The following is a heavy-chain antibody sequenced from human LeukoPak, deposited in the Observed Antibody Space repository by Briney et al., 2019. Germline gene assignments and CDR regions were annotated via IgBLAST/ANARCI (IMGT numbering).Heavy chain of an antibody. CDR1: GGSFSGYY. V-gene: IGHV4-34*01. CDR2: INHSGST. CDR3: ARGPMQTPYNWNPSRGYYFDY. D-gene: IGHD1-20*01. J-gene: IGHJ4*02. Sequence: SETLSLTCAVYGGSFSGYYWSWIRQPPGKGLEWIGEINHSGSTNYNPSLTSRVTISVDTSKNQFSLTLSSVTAADTAVYYCARGPMQTPYNWNPSRGYYFDYWGQGTLVTVSS.